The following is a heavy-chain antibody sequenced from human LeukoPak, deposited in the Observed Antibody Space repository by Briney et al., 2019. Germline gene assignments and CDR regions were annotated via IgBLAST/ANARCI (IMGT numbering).Heavy chain of an antibody. V-gene: IGHV4-59*01. CDR1: GGSISGYY. CDR3: ARERRQQWLVPFENVYYFDY. CDR2: IYYSGST. J-gene: IGHJ4*02. D-gene: IGHD6-19*01. Sequence: SETLSLICSVSGGSISGYYWSWIRQPPGKGLEWIGYIYYSGSTNYNPSLKSRVTISVDTSKNQFSLKLSSVTAADTAVYYCARERRQQWLVPFENVYYFDYWGQGTLVTVSS.